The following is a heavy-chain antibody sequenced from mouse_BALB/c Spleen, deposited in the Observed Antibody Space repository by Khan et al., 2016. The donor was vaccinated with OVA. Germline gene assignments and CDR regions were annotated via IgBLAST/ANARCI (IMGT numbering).Heavy chain of an antibody. CDR1: GYTFTDYY. CDR3: ARRNYFGYTFAY. D-gene: IGHD1-2*01. CDR2: ISPGSGDT. Sequence: QVQLKQSGAELARPGASVKLSCKASGYTFTDYYINWVKQRTGQGLEWIGEISPGSGDTYYNEKFKGKATLTADKSSSTAYMQLSSLTSGASAVYVCARRNYFGYTFAYWGQGTLVTVSA. J-gene: IGHJ3*01. V-gene: IGHV1-77*01.